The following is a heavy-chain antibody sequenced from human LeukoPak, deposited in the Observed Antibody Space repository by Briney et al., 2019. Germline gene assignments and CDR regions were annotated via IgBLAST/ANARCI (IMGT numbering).Heavy chain of an antibody. CDR3: ARHKKSIVDTDMGP. CDR2: LYYGENS. V-gene: IGHV4-39*01. Sequence: SETLSLTCTVSGGSISFISSSTYYWGWIRQAPGKGLEWIGSLYYGENSHYNPSLKSRATLSVDTSNNQFSLKLTSVTAADAAVYYCARHKKSIVDTDMGPWGQGTLVTVSS. J-gene: IGHJ5*02. D-gene: IGHD5-18*01. CDR1: GGSISFISSSTYY.